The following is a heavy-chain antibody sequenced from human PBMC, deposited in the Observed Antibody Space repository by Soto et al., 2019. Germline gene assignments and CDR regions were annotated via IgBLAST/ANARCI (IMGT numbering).Heavy chain of an antibody. Sequence: QVQLVQSGAEVKKPGSSVKVSCKASGGTFSTSAINWVRQAPGQGLDWMGGFIPIFATPTYAQTFQGRVTITADESTSTAYMELSGLRSEDTAVYCCARRFRGTAWDYWGQGTVVTVSS. D-gene: IGHD3-3*01. J-gene: IGHJ4*02. CDR3: ARRFRGTAWDY. V-gene: IGHV1-69*01. CDR2: FIPIFATP. CDR1: GGTFSTSA.